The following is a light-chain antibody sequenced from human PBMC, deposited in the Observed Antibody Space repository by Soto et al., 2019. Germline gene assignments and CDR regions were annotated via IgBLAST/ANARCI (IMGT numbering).Light chain of an antibody. CDR2: GAF. Sequence: ETVLTQSPGTLSLSPGERATLSCRASQRIAREYLAWYQQKPGQAHRLLIYGAFNRAGGVPDRFSGTGSGTDFTLIISRLEFDDFAMYYCQQYHESPRTFGQGTRVEIK. CDR1: QRIAREY. CDR3: QQYHESPRT. V-gene: IGKV3-20*01. J-gene: IGKJ1*01.